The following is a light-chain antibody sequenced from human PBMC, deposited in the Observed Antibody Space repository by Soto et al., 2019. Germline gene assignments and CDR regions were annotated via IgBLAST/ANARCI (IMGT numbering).Light chain of an antibody. CDR1: QSLSSSY. CDR2: GAS. V-gene: IGKV3-20*01. J-gene: IGKJ3*01. CDR3: QQYGDLLFT. Sequence: EIVLTQSPGTLSLSPGERATLSCRASQSLSSSYLAWYQQKPGQAPRLLIYGASSRATDIPDRFSGSGSGTDFTLTISRLEPEDFAVYYCQQYGDLLFTFGPGTKVDIK.